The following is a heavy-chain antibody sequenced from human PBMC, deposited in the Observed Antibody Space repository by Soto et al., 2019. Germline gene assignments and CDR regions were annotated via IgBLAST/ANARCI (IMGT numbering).Heavy chain of an antibody. D-gene: IGHD3-10*01. J-gene: IGHJ4*02. CDR1: GFTVSNNY. CDR3: ARPPGGGGY. CDR2: IYSGGYT. V-gene: IGHV3-53*01. Sequence: EVQLVESGGGLIQPGGSLRLSCAVSGFTVSNNYMSWVRQAPGKGLEGVSVIYSGGYTAYGDSVKGRFTISRDNSKNTPFLQINSPGPAHPAVDYCARPPGGGGYWGQGTLVTVSS.